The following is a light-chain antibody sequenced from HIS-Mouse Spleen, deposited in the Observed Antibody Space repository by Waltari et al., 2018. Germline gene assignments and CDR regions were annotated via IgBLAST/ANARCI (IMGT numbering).Light chain of an antibody. J-gene: IGLJ2*01. CDR2: EGS. CDR1: SSDVGSYNL. Sequence: QSALTQPASVSGSPGQSITISCTGTSSDVGSYNLVSWYQQHPGKAPKLMIYEGSKRPLGVSNRFSGSKSGNTASLTISGLQAEDEADYYCCSYAGSSTFGVVFGGGTKLTVL. V-gene: IGLV2-23*03. CDR3: CSYAGSSTFGVV.